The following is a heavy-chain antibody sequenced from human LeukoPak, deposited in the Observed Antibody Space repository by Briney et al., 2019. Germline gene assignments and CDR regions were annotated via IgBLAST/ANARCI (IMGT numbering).Heavy chain of an antibody. V-gene: IGHV4-30-4*01. Sequence: SETLSLTCTVSGGSISSGDYYWSWVRQPPGKGLEWVGYIYYSGSTYYNPSLKSRVTISVDTSKNQFSLKLSSVTAADPAVYYCARCDSVTALDYWGQGTLVTVSS. J-gene: IGHJ4*02. CDR3: ARCDSVTALDY. CDR2: IYYSGST. CDR1: GGSISSGDYY. D-gene: IGHD5-18*01.